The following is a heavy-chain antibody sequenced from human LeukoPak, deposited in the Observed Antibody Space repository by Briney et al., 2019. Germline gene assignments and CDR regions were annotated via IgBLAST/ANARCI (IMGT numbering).Heavy chain of an antibody. CDR3: ARSLGDNGEFDY. V-gene: IGHV4-31*03. Sequence: SQTLSLTCTVSGGSISSGGYYWSWIRQHPGKGLEWIGYIYYSGSTYYNPSLKSRVTISVDTSKNQFSLKLSSVTAADTAVYYRARSLGDNGEFDYWGQGTLVTVSS. J-gene: IGHJ4*02. CDR2: IYYSGST. D-gene: IGHD2-21*02. CDR1: GGSISSGGYY.